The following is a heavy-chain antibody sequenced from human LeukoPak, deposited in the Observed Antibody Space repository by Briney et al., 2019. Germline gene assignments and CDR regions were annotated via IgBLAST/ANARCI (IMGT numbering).Heavy chain of an antibody. J-gene: IGHJ5*02. CDR2: MYHSGST. V-gene: IGHV4-38-2*02. CDR1: GYSISSGYY. D-gene: IGHD3-3*01. Sequence: SQTLSLTCTVSGYSISSGYYWGWIRQPPGKGLECIGTMYHSGSTFYNPSLKSRVTISVDTSKNQFSLKLTSMTAADTAVYYCARAMNRSGDYLGFDPWGLGIVVTVSS. CDR3: ARAMNRSGDYLGFDP.